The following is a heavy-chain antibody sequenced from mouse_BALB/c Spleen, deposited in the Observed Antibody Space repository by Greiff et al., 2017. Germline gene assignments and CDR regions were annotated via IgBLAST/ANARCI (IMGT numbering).Heavy chain of an antibody. Sequence: EVHLVESGGGLVKPGGSLKLSCAASGFTFSSYAMSWVRQTPEKRLEWVASISSGGSTYYPDSVKGRFTISRDNARNILYLQMSSLRSEDTAMYYCARDFYYYGSSLYYYAMDYWGQGTSVTVSS. V-gene: IGHV5-6-5*01. D-gene: IGHD1-1*01. J-gene: IGHJ4*01. CDR2: ISSGGST. CDR1: GFTFSSYA. CDR3: ARDFYYYGSSLYYYAMDY.